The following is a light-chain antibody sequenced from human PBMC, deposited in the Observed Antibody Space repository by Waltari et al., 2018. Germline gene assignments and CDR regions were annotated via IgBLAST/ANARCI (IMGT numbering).Light chain of an antibody. J-gene: IGKJ4*01. CDR3: QQSYSTQLT. CDR2: AAS. Sequence: DIQMTQSPSSLSASVGDRVTITCRASQSISSYLNGYQQKPVKAPKLLIYAASSLQSGVPSRFSGSGSVTDFTLTISSLQPEDFATYYCQQSYSTQLTFGGGTKVEIK. CDR1: QSISSY. V-gene: IGKV1-39*01.